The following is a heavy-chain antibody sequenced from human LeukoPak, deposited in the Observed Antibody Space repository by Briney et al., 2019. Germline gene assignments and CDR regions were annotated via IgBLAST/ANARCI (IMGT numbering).Heavy chain of an antibody. J-gene: IGHJ4*02. D-gene: IGHD5-18*01. CDR3: ATSSRGYSYGLYLDY. CDR2: ISAYNGNT. V-gene: IGHV1-18*01. Sequence: ASVKVSCKASGYTFTSYGISWVRQAPGQGLEWMGWISAYNGNTNYAQKLQGRVTMTTDTSTSTAHMELRSLRSDDTAVYYCATSSRGYSYGLYLDYWGQGTLVTVSS. CDR1: GYTFTSYG.